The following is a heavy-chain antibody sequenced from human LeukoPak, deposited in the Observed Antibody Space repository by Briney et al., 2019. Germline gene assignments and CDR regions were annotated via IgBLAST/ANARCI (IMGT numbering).Heavy chain of an antibody. CDR1: GFTFSSYG. J-gene: IGHJ6*02. CDR3: ARDRGMDV. CDR2: IWYDGNNK. Sequence: GGSLRLSCAASGFTFSSYGMHWVRQAPGKGPEWVAVIWYDGNNKYYADSVKGRFTISRDNFKNTLSLQMNSLGAEDTAVYYCARDRGMDVWGQGTTVTVSS. V-gene: IGHV3-33*01.